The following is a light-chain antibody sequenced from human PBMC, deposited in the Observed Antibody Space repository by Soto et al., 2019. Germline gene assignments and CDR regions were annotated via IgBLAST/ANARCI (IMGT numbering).Light chain of an antibody. J-gene: IGKJ4*01. CDR2: GAS. CDR1: QSVSSSY. Sequence: EIVLTQSPGTLSLSPGERATLSCRASQSVSSSYLAWYQQKPGQAPRLLLYGASSRATGIPDRFSGSGSGTDFTLTISRLEPEDFAVYYCQQFGDSLTFGGGTKVEI. V-gene: IGKV3-20*01. CDR3: QQFGDSLT.